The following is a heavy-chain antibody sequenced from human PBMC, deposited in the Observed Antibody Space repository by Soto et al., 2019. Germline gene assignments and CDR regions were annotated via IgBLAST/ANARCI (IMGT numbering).Heavy chain of an antibody. V-gene: IGHV1-18*01. CDR3: AGDAQPKGVAADGASDY. Sequence: QVQLVQSGPEVKNPGASVKVSCKASGYTFKNYGIKWVRQAPGQGLEWVGWITTYNGNRYSAEKFQGRVTMTTDTSTRTTYGERKSLPSDDTGVYYCAGDAQPKGVAADGASDYWGQGTLVTVSS. D-gene: IGHD3-3*01. J-gene: IGHJ4*02. CDR2: ITTYNGNR. CDR1: GYTFKNYG.